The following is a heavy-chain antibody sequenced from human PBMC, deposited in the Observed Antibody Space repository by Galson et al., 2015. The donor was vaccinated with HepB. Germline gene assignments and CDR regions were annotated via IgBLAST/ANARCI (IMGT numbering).Heavy chain of an antibody. J-gene: IGHJ4*02. D-gene: IGHD3-22*01. CDR1: GFTVSSNY. CDR2: IYGGGST. V-gene: IGHV3-66*02. CDR3: ARGTPYNFDTSGYFPLYYLDY. Sequence: SLRLSCAASGFTVSSNYMSWVRQAPGKGLEWVSVIYGGGSTYYADSVQGRFSISRDNSKNTLPLQMSSLRAEDTAVYYCARGTPYNFDTSGYFPLYYLDYWGQGTLVTVSS.